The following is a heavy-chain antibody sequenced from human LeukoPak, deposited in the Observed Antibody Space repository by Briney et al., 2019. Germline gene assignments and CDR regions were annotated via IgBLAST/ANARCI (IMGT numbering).Heavy chain of an antibody. CDR3: ARDGLSSGYYLNDY. Sequence: RASVKVSCKASGGTFSSYAISWVRQAPGQGLEWMGGIIPIFGTANYAQKLQGRVTMTTDTSTSTAYMELRSLRSDDTAVYYCARDGLSSGYYLNDYWGQGTLVTVSS. CDR1: GGTFSSYA. D-gene: IGHD3-22*01. V-gene: IGHV1-69*05. J-gene: IGHJ4*02. CDR2: IIPIFGTA.